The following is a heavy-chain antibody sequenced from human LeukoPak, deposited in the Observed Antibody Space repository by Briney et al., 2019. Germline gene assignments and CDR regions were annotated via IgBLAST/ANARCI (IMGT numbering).Heavy chain of an antibody. V-gene: IGHV1-8*01. CDR2: MNPNSGNT. J-gene: IGHJ4*02. CDR3: ARDRVYCSSTSCYFPLDY. CDR1: GYTFTSYD. D-gene: IGHD2-2*01. Sequence: ASVKVSCKASGYTFTSYDINWVRQATGQGLEWMGWMNPNSGNTGYAQKFQGRVTMTRNTSISTAYMELSSLRSDDTAVYYCARDRVYCSSTSCYFPLDYWGQGTLVTVSS.